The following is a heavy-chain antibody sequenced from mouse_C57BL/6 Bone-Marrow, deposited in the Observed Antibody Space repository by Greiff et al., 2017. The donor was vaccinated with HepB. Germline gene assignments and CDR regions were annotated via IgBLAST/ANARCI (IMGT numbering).Heavy chain of an antibody. V-gene: IGHV3-6*01. Sequence: VQLKESGPGLVKPSQSLSLTCSVTGYSITSGYYWNWIRQFPGNKLEWMGYISYDGSNNYNPYLKNLISITRDTSKNQFFLKLNSVTTEDTATYYGASTTVVAARYAMDYWGQGTSVTVSS. CDR1: GYSITSGYY. J-gene: IGHJ4*01. CDR2: ISYDGSN. D-gene: IGHD1-1*01. CDR3: ASTTVVAARYAMDY.